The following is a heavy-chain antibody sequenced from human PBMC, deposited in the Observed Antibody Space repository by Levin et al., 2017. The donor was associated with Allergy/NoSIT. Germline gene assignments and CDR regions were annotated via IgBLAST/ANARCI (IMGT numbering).Heavy chain of an antibody. CDR3: ARATGAGNTSPDY. CDR2: IWYDGSNT. D-gene: IGHD2-2*01. J-gene: IGHJ4*02. Sequence: GGSLRLSCAASGFTFSSYGMHWVRQAPGKGLEWVALIWYDGSNTYYADSVRGRFTISRDNSKNTLYLQMNSLRAEDTALYYCARATGAGNTSPDYWGQGTLLTVSS. CDR1: GFTFSSYG. V-gene: IGHV3-33*01.